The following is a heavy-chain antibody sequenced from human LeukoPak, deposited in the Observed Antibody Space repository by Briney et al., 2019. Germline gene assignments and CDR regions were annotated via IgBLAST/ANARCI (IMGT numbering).Heavy chain of an antibody. D-gene: IGHD5-24*01. V-gene: IGHV1-2*02. Sequence: ASVKVSCKASGYTFTGFHMHWVRQAPGQGLEWMGWINPNSGGTNYAQKFQGRVTMTRDTSISTAYMELSRLRSDDTAVYYCARDLGWLQFLGYWGQGTLVTVSS. J-gene: IGHJ4*02. CDR1: GYTFTGFH. CDR3: ARDLGWLQFLGY. CDR2: INPNSGGT.